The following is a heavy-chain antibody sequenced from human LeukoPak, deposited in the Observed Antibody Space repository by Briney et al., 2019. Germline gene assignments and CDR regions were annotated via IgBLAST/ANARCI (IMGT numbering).Heavy chain of an antibody. CDR2: ISYDGSNE. CDR1: GFTFSTYG. CDR3: AKSSDLLTGYYSYFEY. Sequence: GGSLRLSCVASGFTFSTYGMSWVRQAPGKGLEWVALISYDGSNEYYADSVKGRFTISRDNSKNTLYMQMNSLRAEDTAVYYCAKSSDLLTGYYSYFEYWGHGTLVTVAS. V-gene: IGHV3-30*18. D-gene: IGHD3-9*01. J-gene: IGHJ4*01.